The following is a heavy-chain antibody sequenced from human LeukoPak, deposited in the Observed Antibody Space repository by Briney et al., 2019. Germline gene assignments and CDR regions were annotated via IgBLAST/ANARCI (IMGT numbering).Heavy chain of an antibody. CDR1: GYTFTSYG. D-gene: IGHD6-13*01. Sequence: GSVKVSCKASGYTFTSYGISWVRQAPGQGLEWMGWMNPNSGNTGYAQKFQGRVTMTRNSSISTAYMELSSLRSEDTAVYYCARGPGVAADFDYWGQGTLVTVSS. V-gene: IGHV1-8*02. J-gene: IGHJ4*02. CDR2: MNPNSGNT. CDR3: ARGPGVAADFDY.